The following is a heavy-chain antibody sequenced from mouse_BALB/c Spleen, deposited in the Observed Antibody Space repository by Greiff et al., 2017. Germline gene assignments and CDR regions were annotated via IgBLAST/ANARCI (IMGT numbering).Heavy chain of an antibody. D-gene: IGHD2-4*01. J-gene: IGHJ2*01. Sequence: VQLQQSGPELVKPGASVKISCKASGYSFTGYFMNWVMQSHGKSLEWIGRINPYNGDTFYNQKFKGKATLTVDKSSSTAHMELRSLASEDSAVYYCARSGATMITTNDYYFDYWGQGTTLTVSS. CDR1: GYSFTGYF. CDR3: ARSGATMITTNDYYFDY. V-gene: IGHV1-20*02. CDR2: INPYNGDT.